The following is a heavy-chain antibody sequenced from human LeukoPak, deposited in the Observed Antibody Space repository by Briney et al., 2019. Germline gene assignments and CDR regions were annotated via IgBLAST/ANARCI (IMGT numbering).Heavy chain of an antibody. CDR2: ISYDGSNK. CDR1: GFTFSSYA. D-gene: IGHD6-13*01. V-gene: IGHV3-30-3*01. CDR3: AKGGSSSWHSFDY. J-gene: IGHJ4*02. Sequence: GRSLRLSCAASGFTFSSYAMHWVRQAPGKGLEWVAVISYDGSNKYYADSVKGRFTISRDNSKNTLFLQMSSLRAEDTAVYYCAKGGSSSWHSFDYWGQGTLVTVSS.